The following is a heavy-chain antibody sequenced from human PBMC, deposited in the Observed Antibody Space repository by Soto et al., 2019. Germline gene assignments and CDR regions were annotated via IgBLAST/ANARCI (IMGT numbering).Heavy chain of an antibody. D-gene: IGHD2-15*01. CDR1: GFTFSSYA. CDR3: AKDRHCSGGSCYTPNWFDH. V-gene: IGHV3-23*01. CDR2: ISGSGGST. J-gene: IGHJ5*02. Sequence: GGSLRLSCAASGFTFSSYAMSWVRQAPGKGLEWVSAISGSGGSTYYADSVKGRFTISRDNSKNTPYLQMNSLRAEDTAVYYWAKDRHCSGGSCYTPNWFDHWGQGTLVTVSS.